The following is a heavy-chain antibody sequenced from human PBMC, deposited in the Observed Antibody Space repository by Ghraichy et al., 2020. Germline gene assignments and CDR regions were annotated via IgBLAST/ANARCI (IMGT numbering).Heavy chain of an antibody. Sequence: SETLSLTCTVSGASLSSGGYYWGWLRQPPGKGQQYIASVYYSGTTYHNPVLEHRVRISADTSKNQISLRLTSVTAADSAVYYCARHVFSLGITYAFEKWGQGTVVTVSS. V-gene: IGHV4-39*01. CDR3: ARHVFSLGITYAFEK. CDR2: VYYSGTT. J-gene: IGHJ3*02. D-gene: IGHD7-27*01. CDR1: GASLSSGGYY.